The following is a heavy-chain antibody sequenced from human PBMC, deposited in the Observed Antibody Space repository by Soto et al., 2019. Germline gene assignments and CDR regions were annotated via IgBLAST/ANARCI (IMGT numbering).Heavy chain of an antibody. CDR2: ISYDGSNK. CDR1: GFTFSSYA. V-gene: IGHV3-30-3*01. CDR3: ARVCSSTSCPSDY. D-gene: IGHD2-2*01. J-gene: IGHJ4*02. Sequence: QVQLVESGGGVVQPGRSLRLSCAASGFTFSSYAMHWVRQAPGKGLEWVAVISYDGSNKYYADSVKGRLTISRDNSKNTLYLQMNSLRAEDTAVYYCARVCSSTSCPSDYWGQGTLVTVSS.